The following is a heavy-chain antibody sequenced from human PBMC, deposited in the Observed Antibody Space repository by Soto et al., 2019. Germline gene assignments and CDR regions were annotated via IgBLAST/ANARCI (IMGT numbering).Heavy chain of an antibody. CDR2: IYYSGST. D-gene: IGHD2-15*01. CDR3: ARSYTRYCSGGSCYSYYYYYMDV. J-gene: IGHJ6*03. CDR1: GGSISSYY. Sequence: QVQLQESGPGLVKPSETLSLTCTVSGGSISSYYWSWIRQPPGKGLEWIGYIYYSGSTNYNPALRSRVTISVDTSKNQSAPMLSSVTAADTAVYYCARSYTRYCSGGSCYSYYYYYMDVWGKGTTVTVSS. V-gene: IGHV4-59*01.